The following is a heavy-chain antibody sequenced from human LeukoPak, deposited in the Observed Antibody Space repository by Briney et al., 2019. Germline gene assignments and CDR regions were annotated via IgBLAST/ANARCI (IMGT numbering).Heavy chain of an antibody. V-gene: IGHV3-30-3*01. CDR2: IPYDGSNK. Sequence: SGGSLRLSCAASGFTFSSYAMHWVRQAPGKGLEWVAVIPYDGSNKYYADSVKGRSTISRDNSKNTLYLQMNSLRAEDTAVYYCARDRVGATDYFDYWGQGTLVTVSS. J-gene: IGHJ4*02. CDR1: GFTFSSYA. D-gene: IGHD1-26*01. CDR3: ARDRVGATDYFDY.